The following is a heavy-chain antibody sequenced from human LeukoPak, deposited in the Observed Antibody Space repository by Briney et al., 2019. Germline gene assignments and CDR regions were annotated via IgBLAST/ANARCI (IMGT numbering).Heavy chain of an antibody. CDR2: IRNDRIT. J-gene: IGHJ4*02. V-gene: IGHV3-15*01. CDR1: EFTFSDYY. D-gene: IGHD5-12*01. Sequence: KPGGSLRLSCAASEFTFSDYYMSWIRQAPGKGLEWVGRIRNDRITDYAAPVQGRFSISRDNSKNTFYLQMNSLRTEDTGMYFCTWMATIFTVDYWGQGTLVTVSS. CDR3: TWMATIFTVDY.